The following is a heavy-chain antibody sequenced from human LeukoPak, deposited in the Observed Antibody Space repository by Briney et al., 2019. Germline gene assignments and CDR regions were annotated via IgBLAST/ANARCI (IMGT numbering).Heavy chain of an antibody. CDR3: ASFTAMVSFDY. CDR2: IYYSGST. D-gene: IGHD5-18*01. J-gene: IGHJ4*02. V-gene: IGHV4-30-4*08. Sequence: SETLSLTCTVSGGPISSGDYYWSWIRQPPGKGLEWIGYIYYSGSTYYNPSLKSRVTISVDTSKNQFSLKLSSVTAADTAVYYCASFTAMVSFDYWGQGTLVTVSS. CDR1: GGPISSGDYY.